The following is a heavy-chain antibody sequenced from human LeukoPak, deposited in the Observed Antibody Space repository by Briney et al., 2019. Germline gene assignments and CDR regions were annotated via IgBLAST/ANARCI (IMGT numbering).Heavy chain of an antibody. CDR2: IYYSGGT. D-gene: IGHD2-21*01. Sequence: SETLSLTCTVSGGSISSSRYYWGWIRQPPGKGLEWIGSIYYSGGTYYNPSLKSRVTISVDTSKNQFSLKQSSVTAADTAVYYCARHVGGFHHSWFDPWGQGTLVTVSS. CDR3: ARHVGGFHHSWFDP. J-gene: IGHJ5*02. V-gene: IGHV4-39*01. CDR1: GGSISSSRYY.